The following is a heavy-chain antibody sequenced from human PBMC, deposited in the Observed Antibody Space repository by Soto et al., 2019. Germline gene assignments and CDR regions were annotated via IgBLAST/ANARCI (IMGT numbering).Heavy chain of an antibody. CDR1: GFTFSSYD. D-gene: IGHD1-26*01. J-gene: IGHJ4*02. V-gene: IGHV3-23*01. CDR3: AEDLVRGRWLQFDY. Sequence: EVQLLESGGGLVQPGGSLRLSCAASGFTFSSYDMTWVRQAPGKGLEWVSAISGSGDRTYYADSVKGRFTISRDNSKNTLYLQQNSLRTEDKAVYYCAEDLVRGRWLQFDYWGRGTLVTVS. CDR2: ISGSGDRT.